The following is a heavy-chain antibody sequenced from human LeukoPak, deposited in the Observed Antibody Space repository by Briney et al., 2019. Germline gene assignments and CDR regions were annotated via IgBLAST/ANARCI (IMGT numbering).Heavy chain of an antibody. J-gene: IGHJ4*02. Sequence: GGSLRLSCAASGFTFDDYGMSWVRHAPGKGLGWVSGINWNGGSTGYADSVKGRFTISRDNAKNSLYLQMNSLRAEDTAVYYCAVTTGTPDYWGQGTLVTVSS. CDR1: GFTFDDYG. V-gene: IGHV3-20*04. D-gene: IGHD1-1*01. CDR2: INWNGGST. CDR3: AVTTGTPDY.